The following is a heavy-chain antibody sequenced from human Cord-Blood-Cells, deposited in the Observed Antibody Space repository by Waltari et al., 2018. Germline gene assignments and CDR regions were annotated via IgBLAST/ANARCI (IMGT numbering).Heavy chain of an antibody. CDR3: ARDSPGNARYGMDV. V-gene: IGHV1-69*01. Sequence: QVQLVQSGAEVKTPGSSVKVSCKASGGTFSSYAISWVRQAPGQGLEWMGGIIPIFGTANYAQKFQGRVTITADESTSIAYMELSSLRSEDTAVYYCARDSPGNARYGMDVWGQGTTVTVSS. CDR2: IIPIFGTA. J-gene: IGHJ6*02. CDR1: GGTFSSYA. D-gene: IGHD6-6*01.